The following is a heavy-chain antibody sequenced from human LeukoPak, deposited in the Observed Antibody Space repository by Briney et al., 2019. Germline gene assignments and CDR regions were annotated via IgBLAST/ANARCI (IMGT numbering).Heavy chain of an antibody. D-gene: IGHD1-26*01. J-gene: IGHJ4*02. CDR3: AKDWEIVGATYYFDY. Sequence: GGSLRLSCAASGFTFSSYAMSWVRQAPGKGLEWVSAISGSGGSTYYADSVKGRFTISRDNSKNTLYLQMNSLRAEDTAVYYCAKDWEIVGATYYFDYWGQGTLVTVPS. V-gene: IGHV3-23*01. CDR1: GFTFSSYA. CDR2: ISGSGGST.